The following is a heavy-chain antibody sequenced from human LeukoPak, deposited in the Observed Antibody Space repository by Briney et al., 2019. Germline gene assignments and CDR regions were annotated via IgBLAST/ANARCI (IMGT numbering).Heavy chain of an antibody. V-gene: IGHV3-23*01. CDR2: LRGRDGTT. CDR1: GFTFSSYT. CDR3: AKVPTYYNILTGYPFDI. D-gene: IGHD3-9*01. Sequence: GGSLRLSCAASGFTFSSYTMSWVRQAPGKGLEWVSSLRGRDGTTYYADSVEGRFTISRDDSKNTLYLQMNSLRAEDTAVYYCAKVPTYYNILTGYPFDIWGQGTMVTVSS. J-gene: IGHJ3*02.